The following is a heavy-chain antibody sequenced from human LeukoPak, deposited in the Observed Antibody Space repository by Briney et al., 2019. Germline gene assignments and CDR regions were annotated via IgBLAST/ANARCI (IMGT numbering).Heavy chain of an antibody. V-gene: IGHV3-21*04. D-gene: IGHD2-2*01. CDR3: AKDSSTSAGDWYFDL. Sequence: GGSLRLSCVGSGFSFSGNSMNWVRQAPGKGLEWVSGISRTSTYIYYADSVQGRFTISRDNAKNSLYLQMNSLRAEDTAVYYCAKDSSTSAGDWYFDLWGRGTLVTVSS. CDR2: ISRTSTYI. CDR1: GFSFSGNS. J-gene: IGHJ2*01.